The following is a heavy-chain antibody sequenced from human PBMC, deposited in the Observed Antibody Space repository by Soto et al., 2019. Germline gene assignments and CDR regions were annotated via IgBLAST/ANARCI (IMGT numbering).Heavy chain of an antibody. Sequence: SETLSLTCTISGGSISVYYWSWVRQPPGHELEWIGYIYASGSPYYNPSLRSRVTISADTSKNQISLKLTSPPPADPAVFYCARGVGSSPPRYWGRGTLVTVSS. CDR2: IYASGSP. CDR1: GGSISVYY. D-gene: IGHD1-26*01. V-gene: IGHV4-59*01. J-gene: IGHJ4*02. CDR3: ARGVGSSPPRY.